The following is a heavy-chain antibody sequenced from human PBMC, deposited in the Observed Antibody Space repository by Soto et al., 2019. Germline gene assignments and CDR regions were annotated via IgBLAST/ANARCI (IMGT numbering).Heavy chain of an antibody. CDR3: AREGSGRSGGEFLGPPLGHYYMDV. Sequence: SVKVSCKASGGTFSSYTISWVRQAPGQGLEWMGRIIPILGIANYAQKFQGRVTITADKSTSTAYMELSSLRSEDTAVYYCAREGSGRSGGEFLGPPLGHYYMDVWCKGITVTVS. V-gene: IGHV1-69*04. CDR1: GGTFSSYT. CDR2: IIPILGIA. D-gene: IGHD3-10*01. J-gene: IGHJ6*03.